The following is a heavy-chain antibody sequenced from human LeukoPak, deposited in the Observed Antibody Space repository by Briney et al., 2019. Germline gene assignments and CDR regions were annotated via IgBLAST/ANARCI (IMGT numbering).Heavy chain of an antibody. CDR3: AKDLAPKGIAVAGGIGYFDY. CDR2: ISGGGGST. J-gene: IGHJ4*02. Sequence: PGGSLRLSCAASGFTFSSYAMSWVRQAPGKGLEWVSAISGGGGSTYYADSVKGRFTISRDNSKNTLYLQMNSLRAEDTAVYYCAKDLAPKGIAVAGGIGYFDYWGQGTLVTVSS. D-gene: IGHD6-19*01. CDR1: GFTFSSYA. V-gene: IGHV3-23*01.